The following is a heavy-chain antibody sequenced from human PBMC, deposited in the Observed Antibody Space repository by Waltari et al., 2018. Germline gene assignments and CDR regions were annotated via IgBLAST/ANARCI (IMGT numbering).Heavy chain of an antibody. CDR2: IFSGGST. D-gene: IGHD1-1*01. V-gene: IGHV3-66*02. CDR3: ARENWNDFYAMDV. J-gene: IGHJ6*02. Sequence: EVQLLESGGGLVQPGGSLRLSWAASGRTVRRHYLVSVRPAPGKGLEWVSVIFSGGSTYYADSVKGRFTISRDNSKNTLFLQMNSLRVEDTAVYYCARENWNDFYAMDVWGQGTTVTVSS. CDR1: GRTVRRHY.